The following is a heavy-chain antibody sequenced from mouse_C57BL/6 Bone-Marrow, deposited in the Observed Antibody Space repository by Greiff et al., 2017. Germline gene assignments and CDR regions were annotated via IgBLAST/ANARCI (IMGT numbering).Heavy chain of an antibody. D-gene: IGHD2-3*01. CDR2: ISYSGST. V-gene: IGHV3-1*01. CDR1: GYSITSGYD. CDR3: AREGCGYWAWFAY. J-gene: IGHJ3*01. Sequence: EVKLMESGPGMVKPSQSLSLTCTVTGYSITSGYDWHWIRHFPGNKLEWMGYISYSGSTNSNPSLKSRIPITNDTSKNHFFLKLNSVTTEDTATYYCAREGCGYWAWFAYWGQGTLVTVSA.